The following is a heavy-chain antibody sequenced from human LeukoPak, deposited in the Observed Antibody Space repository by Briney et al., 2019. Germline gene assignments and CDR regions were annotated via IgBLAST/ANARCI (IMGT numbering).Heavy chain of an antibody. CDR3: ARDPINIATAGKGFDY. J-gene: IGHJ4*02. Sequence: GGSLRLSYAASGFTFSSYSMNWVRQAPGKGLEWVSSISSSSSYIYYADSVKGRFTISRDNAKKSLYLQMNSLRAEDTAVYYCARDPINIATAGKGFDYWGQGTLVTVSS. D-gene: IGHD6-13*01. CDR1: GFTFSSYS. CDR2: ISSSSSYI. V-gene: IGHV3-21*01.